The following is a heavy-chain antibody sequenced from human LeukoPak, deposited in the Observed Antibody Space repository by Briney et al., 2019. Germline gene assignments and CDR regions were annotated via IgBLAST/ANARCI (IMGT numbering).Heavy chain of an antibody. CDR3: ARVYSSGHNWFDT. CDR2: IYYSGTT. D-gene: IGHD6-25*01. Sequence: PSETLSLTCTVSGGSISTTSYFWAWIRQPPGEGLEWIGSIYYSGTTYYNSSLKSRVTISVERSKNHFSLNLSSLTAADTAVYYCARVYSSGHNWFDTWGQGTQVTVSS. V-gene: IGHV4-39*07. CDR1: GGSISTTSYF. J-gene: IGHJ5*02.